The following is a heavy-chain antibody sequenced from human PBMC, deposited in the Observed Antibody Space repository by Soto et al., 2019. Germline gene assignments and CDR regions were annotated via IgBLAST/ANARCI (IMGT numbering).Heavy chain of an antibody. V-gene: IGHV1-18*01. J-gene: IGHJ6*02. CDR2: ISAYNGNT. CDR3: ASTLRDCSGRSCYYSYYGMDV. Sequence: ASVKVSCKASGYTFTSYGISWVRQAPGQGLEWMGWISAYNGNTNYAQKLQGRVTMTTDTSTSTAYMELRSLRSDDTAVYYCASTLRDCSGRSCYYSYYGMDVWGQGTTVTVSS. D-gene: IGHD2-15*01. CDR1: GYTFTSYG.